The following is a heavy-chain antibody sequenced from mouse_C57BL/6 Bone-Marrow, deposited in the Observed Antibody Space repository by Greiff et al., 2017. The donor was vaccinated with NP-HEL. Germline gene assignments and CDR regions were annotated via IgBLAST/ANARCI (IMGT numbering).Heavy chain of an antibody. CDR2: IDPSDSYT. J-gene: IGHJ3*01. CDR3: ARGYRFAY. CDR1: GYTFTSYW. V-gene: IGHV1-69*01. D-gene: IGHD2-2*01. Sequence: QVQLQQPGAELVMPGASVKLSCKASGYTFTSYWMQWVKQRPGQGLEWIGEIDPSDSYTNYNQKFKGKSTLTVDKSSSTAYMQLSSLTSEDSAVYYCARGYRFAYWGQGTLVTVSA.